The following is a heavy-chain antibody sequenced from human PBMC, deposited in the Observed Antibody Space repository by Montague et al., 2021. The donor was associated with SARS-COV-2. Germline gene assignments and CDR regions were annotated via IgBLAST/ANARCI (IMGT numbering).Heavy chain of an antibody. J-gene: IGHJ6*02. Sequence: SETLSLTCAVSGGSISSSNWWSWVRQPPGKGLEWIGEIYHSGSTNYNPSLKSRVTISVDKAKNQFSLKLSVVTAADTAVYYCARSRGNLQWPFYYYYGMDVWGQGTTVTVSS. CDR3: ARSRGNLQWPFYYYYGMDV. D-gene: IGHD6-19*01. V-gene: IGHV4-4*02. CDR2: IYHSGST. CDR1: GGSISSSNW.